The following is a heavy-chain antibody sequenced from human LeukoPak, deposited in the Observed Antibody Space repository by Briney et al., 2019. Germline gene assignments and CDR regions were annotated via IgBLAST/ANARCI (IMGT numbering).Heavy chain of an antibody. CDR3: AKGHIFTIFGVVIDY. Sequence: GGSLRLSCAASGVTFSVSAMHWVREGFGKGLEWVCRIRSKANSYATAYAASVKGRFTISRDDSKNTAYLQMNSLKTEDTAVYYCAKGHIFTIFGVVIDYWGQGSLVTVSA. CDR2: IRSKANSYAT. V-gene: IGHV3-73*01. D-gene: IGHD3-3*01. J-gene: IGHJ4*02. CDR1: GVTFSVSA.